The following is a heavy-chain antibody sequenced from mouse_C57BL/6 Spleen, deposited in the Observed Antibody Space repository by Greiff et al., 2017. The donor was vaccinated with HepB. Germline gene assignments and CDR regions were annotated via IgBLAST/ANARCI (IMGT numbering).Heavy chain of an antibody. CDR3: AKMREYDDGEFAY. J-gene: IGHJ3*01. CDR2: IWRGGST. Sequence: QVQLQQSGPGLVQPSQSLSITCTVSGFSLTSYGVHWVRQSPGKGLEWLGVIWRGGSTDYNAAFMSRLSITKDNSKSQVFFKMNSLQADDTAIYYCAKMREYDDGEFAYWGQGTLVTVSA. V-gene: IGHV2-5*01. CDR1: GFSLTSYG. D-gene: IGHD2-14*01.